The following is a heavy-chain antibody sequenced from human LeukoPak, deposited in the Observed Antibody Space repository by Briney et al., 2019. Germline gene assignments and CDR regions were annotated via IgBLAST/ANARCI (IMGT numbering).Heavy chain of an antibody. V-gene: IGHV1-69*05. CDR1: RGTFSSYA. D-gene: IGHD3-22*01. Sequence: SVKVSCKASRGTFSSYAISWVRQAPGQGLERMGRIIPIFGTANYAQKFQGRVTITTDESTSTAYMELSSLRSEDTAVYYCARDYYDSSGYYYFDYWGQGTLVTVSS. CDR2: IIPIFGTA. CDR3: ARDYYDSSGYYYFDY. J-gene: IGHJ4*02.